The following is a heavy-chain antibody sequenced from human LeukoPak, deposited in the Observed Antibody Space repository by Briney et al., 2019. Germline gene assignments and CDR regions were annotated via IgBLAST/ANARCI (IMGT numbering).Heavy chain of an antibody. CDR2: ISSSGTT. CDR3: AKFPPDYDYVWGTASFDP. Sequence: PGGSLRLSCAASGFTFNNYAMSWVRQAPGTGLEWVSAISSSGTTYYADSVKGRFTISRDNSKNTLYLQMNSLRAEDTAVYYCAKFPPDYDYVWGTASFDPWGQGTLVTVSS. D-gene: IGHD3-16*01. V-gene: IGHV3-23*01. J-gene: IGHJ5*02. CDR1: GFTFNNYA.